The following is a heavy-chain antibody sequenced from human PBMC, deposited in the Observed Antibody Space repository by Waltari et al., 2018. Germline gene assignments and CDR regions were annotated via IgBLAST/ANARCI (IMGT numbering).Heavy chain of an antibody. D-gene: IGHD3-3*01. Sequence: EVQLVESGGGLVKPGGSLRLSCAASGFTFSSYSMSWVRQAPGKGLEWVSSISRDSNYIYHADSIKGRFTISRDNAKNSLYLQMNSLRAEDTAVYYCARDLSSSGGYYYYWGQGTLVTVSS. CDR1: GFTFSSYS. V-gene: IGHV3-21*01. CDR2: ISRDSNYI. J-gene: IGHJ4*02. CDR3: ARDLSSSGGYYYY.